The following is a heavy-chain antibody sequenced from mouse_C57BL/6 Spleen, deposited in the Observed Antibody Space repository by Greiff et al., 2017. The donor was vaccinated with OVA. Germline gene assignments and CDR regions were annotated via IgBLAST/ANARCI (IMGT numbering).Heavy chain of an antibody. Sequence: EVQRVESGGGLVQPGGSLSLSCAASGFTFTDYYMSWVRQPPGKALEWLGFIRNKANGYTTEYSASVKGRFTISRDKSQSILYLQMNALRAEDSATYYCARYYYGNPSAMDYWGQGTSVTVSS. CDR1: GFTFTDYY. D-gene: IGHD2-1*01. CDR2: IRNKANGYTT. V-gene: IGHV7-3*01. CDR3: ARYYYGNPSAMDY. J-gene: IGHJ4*01.